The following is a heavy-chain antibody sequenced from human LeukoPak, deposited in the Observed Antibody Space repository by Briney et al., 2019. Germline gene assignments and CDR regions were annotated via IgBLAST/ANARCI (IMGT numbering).Heavy chain of an antibody. CDR3: ARDIGIYGDYHSYFDY. D-gene: IGHD4-17*01. J-gene: IGHJ4*02. CDR2: IIPILGIA. V-gene: IGHV1-69*04. CDR1: GGTFSSYA. Sequence: SVKVSCKASGGTFSSYAISCVRQTPGQRLEWMGRIIPILGIANYAQEFRGRVTITADKSTSTAYMELSSLRSEDTAVYYCARDIGIYGDYHSYFDYWGQGTLVTVSS.